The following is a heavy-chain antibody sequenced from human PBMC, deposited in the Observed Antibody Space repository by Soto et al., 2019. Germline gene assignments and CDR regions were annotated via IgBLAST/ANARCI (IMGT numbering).Heavy chain of an antibody. CDR1: GFIFRNYG. J-gene: IGHJ1*01. D-gene: IGHD6-13*01. CDR2: LWYDGSNN. Sequence: QVQLVESGGGVVQPGRSLRLSCAASGFIFRNYGMHWVRQAPGKGLEWVAGLWYDGSNNYYADSVRGRFTISRDDSKNTLYLQMNSLRAEGSAVYYGARAYSSSWSNAEYFHHWGQGTLVTVSS. V-gene: IGHV3-33*03. CDR3: ARAYSSSWSNAEYFHH.